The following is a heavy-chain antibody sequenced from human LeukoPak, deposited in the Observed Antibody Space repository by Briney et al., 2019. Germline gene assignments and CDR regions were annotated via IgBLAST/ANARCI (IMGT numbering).Heavy chain of an antibody. J-gene: IGHJ4*02. Sequence: PSETLSLTCTVSGGSISSYYWSWIRQPPGKGLEWIGYIYYSGSTNYNPSFKGRVTISVDTSKNQCSLKLTSVTAADTAVYYCARHGMTTIAPFDYWGQGILVTVSS. V-gene: IGHV4-59*08. CDR2: IYYSGST. CDR1: GGSISSYY. CDR3: ARHGMTTIAPFDY. D-gene: IGHD5-24*01.